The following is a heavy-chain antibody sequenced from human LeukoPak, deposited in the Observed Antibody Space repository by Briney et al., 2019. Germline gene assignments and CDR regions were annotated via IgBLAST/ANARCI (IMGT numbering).Heavy chain of an antibody. D-gene: IGHD3-3*01. CDR2: IYYSGST. J-gene: IGHJ3*02. Sequence: PSETLSLTCTVSGGSISSYYWSWIRQPPGKGLEWIGYIYYSGSTNYNPSLKSRVTISVDTSKNQFSLKLSSVTAADTAVYYCARAPSIGYDFWSGYYTPSAFDIWGQGTKVTVSS. V-gene: IGHV4-59*01. CDR1: GGSISSYY. CDR3: ARAPSIGYDFWSGYYTPSAFDI.